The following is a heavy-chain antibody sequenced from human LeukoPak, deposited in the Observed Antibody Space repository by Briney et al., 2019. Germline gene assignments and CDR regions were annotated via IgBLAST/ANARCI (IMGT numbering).Heavy chain of an antibody. CDR1: GYRFTSHW. D-gene: IGHD2-21*02. V-gene: IGHV5-51*01. J-gene: IGHJ4*02. CDR3: ARQAYCGGDCSANFDY. Sequence: GESLKISCKGSGYRFTSHWIGWVRQMPGKGLEWMGIISPGDSDARYSPSFQGQVTIPADKSINTAYLQWSSLKASDTAMYYCARQAYCGGDCSANFDYWGQGTLVTVSS. CDR2: ISPGDSDA.